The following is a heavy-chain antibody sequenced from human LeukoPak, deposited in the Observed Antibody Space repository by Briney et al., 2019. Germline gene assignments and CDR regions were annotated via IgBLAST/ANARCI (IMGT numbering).Heavy chain of an antibody. V-gene: IGHV4-39*07. CDR1: GGSISLSYYY. D-gene: IGHD6-19*01. CDR2: VYYSGTT. J-gene: IGHJ4*02. Sequence: SETLSLTCSVSGGSISLSYYYWGWIRQPPGKVLEWIGSVYYSGTTSYNPSLKSRVTISVDMSKNHFSLRLSSVTAADTAMYYCARGTLYSGWSYYFDYWGQGSQVTVSS. CDR3: ARGTLYSGWSYYFDY.